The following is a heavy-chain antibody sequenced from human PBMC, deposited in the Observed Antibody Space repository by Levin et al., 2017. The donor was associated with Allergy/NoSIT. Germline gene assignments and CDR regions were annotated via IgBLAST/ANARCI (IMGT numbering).Heavy chain of an antibody. CDR3: AKDRRSPESYDFWSGSKGWFDP. CDR1: GFTFSSYA. V-gene: IGHV3-23*01. D-gene: IGHD3-3*01. J-gene: IGHJ5*02. Sequence: GGSLRLSCAASGFTFSSYAMSWVRQAPGKGLEWVSAISGSGGSTYYADSVKGRFTISRDNSKNTLYLQMNSLRAEDTAVYYCAKDRRSPESYDFWSGSKGWFDPWGQGTLVTVSS. CDR2: ISGSGGST.